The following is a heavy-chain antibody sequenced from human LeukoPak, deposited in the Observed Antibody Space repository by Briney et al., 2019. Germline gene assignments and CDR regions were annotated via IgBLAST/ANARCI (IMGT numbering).Heavy chain of an antibody. V-gene: IGHV3-48*01. J-gene: IGHJ3*02. Sequence: GGSLRLSCAASGFTFSTYSMNWVRQAPGKGLEWVSYISSSSNTKYYADSVKGRFTISRDNAKNSLYLQMNSLRAEDTAVYYCAKELLWFGESSPHDAFDIWGQGTMVTVSS. CDR3: AKELLWFGESSPHDAFDI. CDR2: ISSSSNTK. D-gene: IGHD3-10*01. CDR1: GFTFSTYS.